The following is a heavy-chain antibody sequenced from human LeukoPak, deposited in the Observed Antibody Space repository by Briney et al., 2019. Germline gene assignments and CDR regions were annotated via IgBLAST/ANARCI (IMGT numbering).Heavy chain of an antibody. CDR1: GDSITSSNW. Sequence: SGTLSLTCAVSGDSITSSNWWSWVRQPPEKGLEWIGEIYHSGNTNYNPPLKSRVTISFDKSKNQFSLKLSSVTAADTAVYYCARSVEYCSGGSCYINWFDPWGQGTLVTVSS. CDR3: ARSVEYCSGGSCYINWFDP. CDR2: IYHSGNT. V-gene: IGHV4-4*02. D-gene: IGHD2-15*01. J-gene: IGHJ5*02.